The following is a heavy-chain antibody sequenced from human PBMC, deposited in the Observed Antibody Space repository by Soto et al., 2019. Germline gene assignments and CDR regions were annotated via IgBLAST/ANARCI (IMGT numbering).Heavy chain of an antibody. J-gene: IGHJ3*02. CDR3: ARHGLRPQPRGAFDT. D-gene: IGHD5-12*01. CDR2: IYYSGST. Sequence: SETLSLTCTVSGGSISSYYWSWIRQPPGKGLEWIGYIYYSGSTNCNPSLKSRVTISVDTSKNQFSLKLSSVTAADTAVYYCARHGLRPQPRGAFDTWGQGTMVTVS. V-gene: IGHV4-59*08. CDR1: GGSISSYY.